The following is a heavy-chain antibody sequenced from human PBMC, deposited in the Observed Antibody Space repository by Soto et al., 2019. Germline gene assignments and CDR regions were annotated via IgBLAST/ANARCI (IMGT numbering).Heavy chain of an antibody. CDR1: GGTFSSYT. D-gene: IGHD6-19*01. V-gene: IGHV1-69*06. Sequence: QVHLVQSEAEVKKPGSSVKVSCKASGGTFSSYTVSWVRQAPGQGLEWVGGIIPVFNTTYYAQKFQGRVTILADKSTSTAYMEQSNLRSEDTAVYYCARSLGRGWTPYWGQGTLVTVSS. CDR3: ARSLGRGWTPY. J-gene: IGHJ4*02. CDR2: IIPVFNTT.